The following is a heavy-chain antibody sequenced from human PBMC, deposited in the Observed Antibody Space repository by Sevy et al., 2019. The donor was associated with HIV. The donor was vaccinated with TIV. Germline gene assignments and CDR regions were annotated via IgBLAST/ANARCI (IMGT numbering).Heavy chain of an antibody. CDR1: GFTFSSYW. J-gene: IGHJ6*02. CDR2: IKQDGSEK. Sequence: GGSLRLSCAASGFTFSSYWMSWVRQAPGKGLEWVANIKQDGSEKYYVDSVKGRFTISRDNAKNSVYLQMNSLRAEDTAVYYCAKALHRVYFGMDVWGQGTTVTVSS. CDR3: AKALHRVYFGMDV. V-gene: IGHV3-7*03. D-gene: IGHD4-4*01.